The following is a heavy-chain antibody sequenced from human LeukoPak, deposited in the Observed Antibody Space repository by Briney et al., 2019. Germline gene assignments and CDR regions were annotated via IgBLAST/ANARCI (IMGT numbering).Heavy chain of an antibody. CDR3: AKDGGSHGRLRLGELSYPRY. D-gene: IGHD3-16*02. V-gene: IGHV3-23*01. CDR2: ISGSGGST. J-gene: IGHJ4*02. Sequence: PGGSLRLSCAASGLTFSSYAMSWVRQAPGKGLEWVSAISGSGGSTYYADSVKGRFTISRDNSKNTLYLQMNSPRAEDTAVYYCAKDGGSHGRLRLGELSYPRYWGQGTLVTVSS. CDR1: GLTFSSYA.